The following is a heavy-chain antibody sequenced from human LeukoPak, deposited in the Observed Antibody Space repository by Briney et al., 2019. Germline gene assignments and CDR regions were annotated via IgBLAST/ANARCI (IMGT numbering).Heavy chain of an antibody. J-gene: IGHJ4*02. CDR2: IIPIFGTA. CDR1: GGTFSSYA. V-gene: IGHV1-69*01. D-gene: IGHD2-2*01. Sequence: SVKVSCKASGGTFSSYAISWVRQAPGQGLEWMGGIIPIFGTANYAQKFQGRVTITADESTSTAYMELSSLRSEDTAVYYCAREGGEYCSSTSCPFDYWGQGTQVTVPS. CDR3: AREGGEYCSSTSCPFDY.